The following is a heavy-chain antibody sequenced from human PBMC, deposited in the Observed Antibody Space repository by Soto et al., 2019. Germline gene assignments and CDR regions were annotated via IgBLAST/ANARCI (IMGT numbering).Heavy chain of an antibody. Sequence: SETLSLTCAVYGGSFSGYYWSWVRQPPGKGLEWIGEINHSGSTNYNPSLKSRVTISVDTSKNQFSLKLSSVTAADTAVYYCARSSLLTFESRIRGYSYGYGSYYYYMDVWGKGTTVP. J-gene: IGHJ6*03. V-gene: IGHV4-34*01. CDR2: INHSGST. D-gene: IGHD5-18*01. CDR1: GGSFSGYY. CDR3: ARSSLLTFESRIRGYSYGYGSYYYYMDV.